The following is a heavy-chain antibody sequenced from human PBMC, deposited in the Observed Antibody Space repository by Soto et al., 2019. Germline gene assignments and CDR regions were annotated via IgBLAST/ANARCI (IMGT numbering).Heavy chain of an antibody. V-gene: IGHV3-53*01. CDR2: IYSGGST. J-gene: IGHJ6*02. Sequence: PGGSLRLSCAASGFTVSSNYMRWVRQAPGKGLEWVSVIYSGGSTYYADSVRGRFTISRDNSKNTLYLQMKSLRAEDTAVYYCARDPPATRHGMDVWGQGTTVTVSS. CDR1: GFTVSSNY. CDR3: ARDPPATRHGMDV.